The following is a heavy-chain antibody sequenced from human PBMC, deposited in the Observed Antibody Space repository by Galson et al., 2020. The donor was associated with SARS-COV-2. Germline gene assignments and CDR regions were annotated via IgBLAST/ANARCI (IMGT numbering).Heavy chain of an antibody. CDR1: GFTFSSYW. CDR3: ARGMSFGFVAALDY. V-gene: IGHV3-74*01. CDR2: INSDGSST. D-gene: IGHD6-6*01. Sequence: GGSLRLSCAASGFTFSSYWMHWVRQAPGKGLVWVSRINSDGSSTSYADSVKGRFTISRDNAKNTLYLQMNSLRAEDTAVYYCARGMSFGFVAALDYWGQGTLVTVSS. J-gene: IGHJ4*02.